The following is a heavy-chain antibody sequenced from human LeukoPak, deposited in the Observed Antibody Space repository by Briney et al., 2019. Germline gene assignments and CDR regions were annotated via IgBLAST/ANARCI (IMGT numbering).Heavy chain of an antibody. CDR2: IKQDGSEK. CDR1: GFTFSSYA. Sequence: GGSLRLSCAASGFTFSSYAMHWVRQAPGKGLEWVANIKQDGSEKYYVDSVKGRFTISRDNAKNSLYLQMNSLRAEDTAVYYCARGTYCGSDCYSFEYWGQGTLVTVSS. V-gene: IGHV3-7*01. D-gene: IGHD2-21*01. CDR3: ARGTYCGSDCYSFEY. J-gene: IGHJ4*02.